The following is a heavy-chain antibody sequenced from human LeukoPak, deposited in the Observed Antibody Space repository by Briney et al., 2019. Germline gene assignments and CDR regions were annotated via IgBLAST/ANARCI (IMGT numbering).Heavy chain of an antibody. Sequence: SETLSLTCTVSGGSISSGGYSWSWIRQHPGKGLEWIGYIYYSGSTYYNPSLKSRVAISVDTSKNQFSLKLSSVTAADTAVYYCARGIRNDIVVVPAHPLHAFDIWGQGTMVTVSS. V-gene: IGHV4-31*03. J-gene: IGHJ3*02. CDR2: IYYSGST. D-gene: IGHD2-2*01. CDR1: GGSISSGGYS. CDR3: ARGIRNDIVVVPAHPLHAFDI.